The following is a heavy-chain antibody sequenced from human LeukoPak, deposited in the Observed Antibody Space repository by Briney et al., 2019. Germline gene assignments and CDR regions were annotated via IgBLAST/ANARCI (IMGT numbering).Heavy chain of an antibody. CDR3: ARGRWFDP. CDR1: GGSFSGYY. Sequence: PSETLSLTCAVYGGSFSGYYWSWIRQPPGKGLEWIGEINHSGSTNYNPSLKSRVTISVDTSKNQFSLKLSSVTAADTAVYYCARGRWFDPWGQGTLVTVSS. V-gene: IGHV4-34*01. J-gene: IGHJ5*02. CDR2: INHSGST.